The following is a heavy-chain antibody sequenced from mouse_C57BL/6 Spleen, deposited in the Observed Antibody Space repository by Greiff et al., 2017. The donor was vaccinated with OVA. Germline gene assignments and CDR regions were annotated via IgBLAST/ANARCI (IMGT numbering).Heavy chain of an antibody. D-gene: IGHD4-1*01. Sequence: VQLQQSGPELVKPGASVKISCKASGSSFTGYYMNWVKQSPEKSLEWIGEINPSTGGTTYNQKFKAKATLTVDKSSSTAYMQLKSLTSEDPAVYYCASNWDWFADWGQGTLVTVSA. V-gene: IGHV1-42*01. CDR3: ASNWDWFAD. CDR2: INPSTGGT. CDR1: GSSFTGYY. J-gene: IGHJ3*01.